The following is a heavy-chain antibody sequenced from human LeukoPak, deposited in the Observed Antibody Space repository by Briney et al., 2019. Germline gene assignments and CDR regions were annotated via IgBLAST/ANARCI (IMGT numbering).Heavy chain of an antibody. V-gene: IGHV4-34*01. J-gene: IGHJ3*02. D-gene: IGHD3-10*01. Sequence: PSETLSLTCAVYGGSFSDYYWTWIRQPPGKGLEWIGEINHSGSTNYNPSLRSRVTMSVDTSKDQFSLNLSSVTAADTAVYYCARLSGSGTMLWAFDMWGQGTMVTVSP. CDR2: INHSGST. CDR1: GGSFSDYY. CDR3: ARLSGSGTMLWAFDM.